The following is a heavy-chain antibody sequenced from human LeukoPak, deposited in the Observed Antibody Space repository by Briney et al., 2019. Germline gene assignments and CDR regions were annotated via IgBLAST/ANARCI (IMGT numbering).Heavy chain of an antibody. V-gene: IGHV1-2*02. CDR3: ARGDDFWSGYYIPFDY. D-gene: IGHD3-3*01. CDR1: GYTFTGYY. CDR2: INPNSGGT. Sequence: GASVKVSCKASGYTFTGYYMHWVRQAPGRGLEWMGWINPNSGGTNYAQKFQGRVTMTRDTSISTAYMELSRLRSDDTAVYYCARGDDFWSGYYIPFDYWGQGTLVTVSS. J-gene: IGHJ4*02.